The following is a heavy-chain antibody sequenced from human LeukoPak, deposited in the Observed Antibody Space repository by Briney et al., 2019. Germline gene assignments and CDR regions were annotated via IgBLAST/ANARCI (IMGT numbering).Heavy chain of an antibody. J-gene: IGHJ4*02. CDR2: INPSGGST. CDR3: AREEIGGSYGGYYFDY. D-gene: IGHD1-26*01. Sequence: ASAKVSCKASGYTFTSYYMHWVRQAPGQGLEWMGIINPSGGSTSYAQKFQGRVTMTRDMSTSTVYMELSSLRSEDTAVYYCAREEIGGSYGGYYFDYWGQGTLVTVSS. V-gene: IGHV1-46*01. CDR1: GYTFTSYY.